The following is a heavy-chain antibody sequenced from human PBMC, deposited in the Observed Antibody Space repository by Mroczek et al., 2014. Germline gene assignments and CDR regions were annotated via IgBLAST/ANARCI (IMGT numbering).Heavy chain of an antibody. V-gene: IGHV3-30*18. D-gene: IGHD2-2*01. CDR1: GFTFSSYG. J-gene: IGHJ6*02. CDR3: AKGDPVVPAAILGYGMDV. Sequence: QVQLQRVGGRRGPAWRSLRLSCAASGFTFSSYGMHWVRQAPGKGLEWVAVISYDGSNKYYADSVKGRFTISRDNSKNTLYLQMNSLRAEDTAVYYCAKGDPVVPAAILGYGMDVWGQGTTVTVSS. CDR2: ISYDGSNK.